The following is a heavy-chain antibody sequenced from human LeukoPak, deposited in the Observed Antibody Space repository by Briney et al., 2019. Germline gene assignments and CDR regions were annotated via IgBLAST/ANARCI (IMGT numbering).Heavy chain of an antibody. CDR3: ATDFYDST. D-gene: IGHD3-22*01. CDR1: GFTFSNAW. Sequence: GGSLRLSCATSGFTFSNAWMNWVRQAPGKGLEWVGRIRSNSDDGTIDYAAPVKGRFTLSRDDSKTTLYLQMNSLQTEDTAVYYCATDFYDSTWGQGTLVTVSS. V-gene: IGHV3-15*07. J-gene: IGHJ5*02. CDR2: IRSNSDDGTI.